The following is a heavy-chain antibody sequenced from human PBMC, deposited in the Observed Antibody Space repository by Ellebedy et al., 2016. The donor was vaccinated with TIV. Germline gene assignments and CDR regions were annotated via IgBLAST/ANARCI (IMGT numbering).Heavy chain of an antibody. J-gene: IGHJ4*02. CDR2: ISSSGSTI. Sequence: GESLKISCAASGFTFSDYYMSWIRQAPGKGLEWVSYISSSGSTIYYADSVKGRFIISRDNFKNTLYLQMNSLRAEDTAVYYCARNPSGSHYGWGRGTLVTVSS. CDR1: GFTFSDYY. V-gene: IGHV3-11*01. D-gene: IGHD1-26*01. CDR3: ARNPSGSHYG.